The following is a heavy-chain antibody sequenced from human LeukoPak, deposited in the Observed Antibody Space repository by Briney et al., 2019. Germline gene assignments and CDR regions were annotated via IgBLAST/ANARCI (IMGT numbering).Heavy chain of an antibody. CDR1: GFTVSSNY. V-gene: IGHV3-53*01. CDR3: ASSRTTTVTTYDY. J-gene: IGHJ4*02. D-gene: IGHD4-17*01. Sequence: GGSLRLSCAASGFTVSSNYMSWVRQAPGKGLEWVSVIYRAGSTDYADSVKGRFTISRDNSKNTLYLQMNSLRAEDTAVYYCASSRTTTVTTYDYWGQGTLDTVSS. CDR2: IYRAGST.